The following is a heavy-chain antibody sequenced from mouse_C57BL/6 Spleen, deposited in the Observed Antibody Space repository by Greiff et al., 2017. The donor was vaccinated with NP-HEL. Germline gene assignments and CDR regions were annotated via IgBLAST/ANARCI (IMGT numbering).Heavy chain of an antibody. Sequence: VQLKESGPVLVKPGASVKMSCKASGYTFTDYYMNWVKQSHGKSLEWIGVINPYNGGTSYNQKFKGQATLTVDKSSSTAYMELNSLTSEDSAVYYCARRGASYYAMDYWGQGTSVTVSS. CDR1: GYTFTDYY. CDR3: ARRGASYYAMDY. CDR2: INPYNGGT. J-gene: IGHJ4*01. V-gene: IGHV1-19*01.